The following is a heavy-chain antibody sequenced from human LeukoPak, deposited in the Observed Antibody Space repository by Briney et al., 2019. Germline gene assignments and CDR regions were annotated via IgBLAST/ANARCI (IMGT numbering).Heavy chain of an antibody. Sequence: GGSLRLSCAASGFTFSRYWMAWVRQAPGKGLEWVANIKEDGGEKYYVDSVKGRFTISRDNSQNTLYLQVNSLRAEDTAVYYCAKVRTTVTTFYAFDIWGQGTMVTVSS. V-gene: IGHV3-7*03. CDR2: IKEDGGEK. CDR3: AKVRTTVTTFYAFDI. D-gene: IGHD4-17*01. J-gene: IGHJ3*02. CDR1: GFTFSRYW.